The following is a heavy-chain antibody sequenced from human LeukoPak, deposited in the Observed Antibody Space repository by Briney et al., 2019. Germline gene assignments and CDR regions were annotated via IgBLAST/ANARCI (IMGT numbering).Heavy chain of an antibody. V-gene: IGHV4-59*01. J-gene: IGHJ6*03. D-gene: IGHD3-16*01. CDR1: GGSIGSYY. CDR3: AGGYNYYYMDV. Sequence: ETLSLPCPVSGGSIGSYYWSCIRAPPGKGPEWIGYIYYSGSTNYNPSLKSRVIISVDTSKNQFSLKLRSVTAADTAVYYCAGGYNYYYMDVWGKGTTVTVSS. CDR2: IYYSGST.